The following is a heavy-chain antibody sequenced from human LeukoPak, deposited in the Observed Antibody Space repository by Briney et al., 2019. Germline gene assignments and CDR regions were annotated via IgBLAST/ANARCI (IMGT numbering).Heavy chain of an antibody. D-gene: IGHD3-10*01. Sequence: GGSLRLSCEASGFTFSSYAMHWVRQAPGKGLEWVGLIYYDESNKYLAHKVKGRFTISRDNSKNTLYLQMNSLRAEDTAVYYCVRERRGYYYGMDVWGKGTTVTVSS. V-gene: IGHV3-30*04. CDR1: GFTFSSYA. J-gene: IGHJ6*04. CDR2: IYYDESNK. CDR3: VRERRGYYYGMDV.